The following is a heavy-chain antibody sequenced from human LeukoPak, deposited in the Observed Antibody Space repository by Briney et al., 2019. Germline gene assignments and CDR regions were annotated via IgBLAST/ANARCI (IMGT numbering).Heavy chain of an antibody. J-gene: IGHJ4*02. V-gene: IGHV3-30*02. D-gene: IGHD5-24*01. CDR3: AKDGYNYSDY. CDR1: GSTFSNYG. Sequence: PGGSLRLSCAASGSTFSNYGMHWVRQAPGKGLEWVAFIRYDGSNKDYADSVKGRFTISRDNSKNTLYLQMNSLRAEDTAVYYCAKDGYNYSDYWGQGTLVTVSS. CDR2: IRYDGSNK.